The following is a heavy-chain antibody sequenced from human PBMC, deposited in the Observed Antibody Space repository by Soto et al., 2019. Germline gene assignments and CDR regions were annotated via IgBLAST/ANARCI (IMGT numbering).Heavy chain of an antibody. CDR2: INAGNGNT. CDR1: GCTFTSYA. CDR3: ARAGIAARYYYHYGMEG. D-gene: IGHD6-6*01. V-gene: IGHV1-3*01. Sequence: ASVKVSCKAPGCTFTSYAMHCVRQAPGQRLEWMGWINAGNGNTKYSQKFQGRVTITRDTSARTAYMELSSLRSEDTAVYYCARAGIAARYYYHYGMEGWGQGTTFTVSS. J-gene: IGHJ6*02.